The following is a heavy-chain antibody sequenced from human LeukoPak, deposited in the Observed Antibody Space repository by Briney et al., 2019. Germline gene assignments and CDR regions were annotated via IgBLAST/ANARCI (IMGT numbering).Heavy chain of an antibody. CDR2: IYSSGIT. CDR3: TATLGY. CDR1: GASISGYY. Sequence: PSETLSLTCTVSGASISGYYWSWIRQPAGKGLEWIGRIYSSGITNYNPSLKSRVTMSVDTSKNQFSLKLSSVTAADTAVYYCTATLGYWGQGTLVTVSS. J-gene: IGHJ4*02. V-gene: IGHV4-4*07.